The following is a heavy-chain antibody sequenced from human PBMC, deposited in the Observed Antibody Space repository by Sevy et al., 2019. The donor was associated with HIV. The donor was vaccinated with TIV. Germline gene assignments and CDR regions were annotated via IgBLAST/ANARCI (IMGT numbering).Heavy chain of an antibody. J-gene: IGHJ6*02. Sequence: ASVKVSCKVSGYTLTELSMHWVRQAPGKGLEWMGGFDPEDGETIYAQKFQGRVTMTEDTSTDTAYMELSSLRSEDMAVYYCATAGMSYYYYGMDVWGQGTTVTVSS. CDR1: GYTLTELS. D-gene: IGHD3-10*01. CDR2: FDPEDGET. V-gene: IGHV1-24*01. CDR3: ATAGMSYYYYGMDV.